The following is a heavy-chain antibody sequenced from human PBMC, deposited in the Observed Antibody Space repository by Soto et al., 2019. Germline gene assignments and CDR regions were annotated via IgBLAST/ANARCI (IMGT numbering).Heavy chain of an antibody. CDR3: ARTGDYDILTGYSFDY. Sequence: KQSQTLSLTCAISGDSVSSNSAAWNWIRQSPSRGLEWLGRTYYRSKWYNDYAVSVKSRITINPDTSKNQFSLQLNSVTPEDTAVYYCARTGDYDILTGYSFDYWGQGTLVTVSS. D-gene: IGHD3-9*01. J-gene: IGHJ4*02. CDR1: GDSVSSNSAA. V-gene: IGHV6-1*01. CDR2: TYYRSKWYN.